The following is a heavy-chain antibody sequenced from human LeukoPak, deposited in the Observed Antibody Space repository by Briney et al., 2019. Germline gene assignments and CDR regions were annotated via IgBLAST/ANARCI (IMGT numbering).Heavy chain of an antibody. D-gene: IGHD4-23*01. CDR1: GFIFSSYA. CDR3: AKNLNGGNTHSDY. CDR2: ISGGDTST. J-gene: IGHJ4*02. V-gene: IGHV3-23*01. Sequence: GGSLRLSCAASGFIFSSYAMNWVRQAPGKGLEWVSTISGGDTSTFYADSVKGRYTISRDNSKNTLYLQMNNLRAEDTAVYYCAKNLNGGNTHSDYWGQGTLVTVSS.